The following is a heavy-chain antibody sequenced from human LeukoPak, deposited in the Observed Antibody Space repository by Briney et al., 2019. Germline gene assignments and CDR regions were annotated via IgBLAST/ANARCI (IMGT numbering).Heavy chain of an antibody. V-gene: IGHV3-53*01. CDR3: ARGTRVYGDYFDY. D-gene: IGHD4-17*01. J-gene: IGHJ4*02. Sequence: GGSLRLSCAASGFTVSSNYMSWVRQAPGKGLEWVSVIYSGGSTYYADSVKGRFTISIDNSKNTLYLQMNSLRAEDTAVYYCARGTRVYGDYFDYWGQGTLVTVSS. CDR2: IYSGGST. CDR1: GFTVSSNY.